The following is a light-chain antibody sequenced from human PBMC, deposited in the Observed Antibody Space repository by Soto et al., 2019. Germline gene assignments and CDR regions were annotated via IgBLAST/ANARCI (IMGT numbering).Light chain of an antibody. CDR2: GAS. CDR3: QQYHNWPPQYS. J-gene: IGKJ2*03. V-gene: IGKV3-15*01. Sequence: EIVMMQSPDTLSVSPGERATLSCRASQSIASNLAWYQQKPGQAPRLLIHGASNRATGVPARFSGSGSGTEFTHTISSLQSEDFAVYFCQQYHNWPPQYSFGQGTKLQIK. CDR1: QSIASN.